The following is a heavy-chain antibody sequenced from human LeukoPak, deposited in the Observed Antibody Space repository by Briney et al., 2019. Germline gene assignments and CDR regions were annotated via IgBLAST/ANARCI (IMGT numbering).Heavy chain of an antibody. J-gene: IGHJ4*02. CDR1: GFTFSSYG. D-gene: IGHD2-15*01. CDR2: ISYDGSNK. V-gene: IGHV3-30*03. CDR3: ARMYCNGGSCYGRPSDY. Sequence: PGGSLRLSCAASGFTFSSYGMHWVRQAPGKGLEWVAVISYDGSNKYYADSVKGRFTISRDNSKNTLYLQMNSLRAEDTAVYYCARMYCNGGSCYGRPSDYWGQGTLVTVSS.